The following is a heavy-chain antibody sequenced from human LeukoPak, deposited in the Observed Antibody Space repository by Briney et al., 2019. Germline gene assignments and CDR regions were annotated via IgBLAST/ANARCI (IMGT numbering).Heavy chain of an antibody. D-gene: IGHD1-26*01. CDR2: IYYSGST. CDR1: GGSISSYY. J-gene: IGHJ4*02. CDR3: VRDWYGSYHRN. Sequence: SETLSLSCTGPGGSISSYYGSWIRQPPGKGLGWIGYIYYSGSTNYNPSRKSRVTIAVDTAKNQFSLTLSPVTAADTAVYYCVRDWYGSYHRNWGQGTLVTVSS. V-gene: IGHV4-59*12.